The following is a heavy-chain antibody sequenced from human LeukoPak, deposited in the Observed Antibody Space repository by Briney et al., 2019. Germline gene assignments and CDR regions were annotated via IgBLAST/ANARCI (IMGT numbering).Heavy chain of an antibody. CDR3: ARPKLLDY. V-gene: IGHV3-7*01. D-gene: IGHD6-6*01. Sequence: GGSLRLSCAASGFTFSSFYMTWVRQAPGKGLEWVATIKQDGSDKHYVDSVKGRFIISRDNAKNSLYLQMNSLRTEDTAVYSCARPKLLDYWGQGTLVPVSS. CDR1: GFTFSSFY. CDR2: IKQDGSDK. J-gene: IGHJ4*02.